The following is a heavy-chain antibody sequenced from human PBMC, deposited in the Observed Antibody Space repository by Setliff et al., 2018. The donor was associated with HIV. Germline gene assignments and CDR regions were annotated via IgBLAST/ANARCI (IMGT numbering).Heavy chain of an antibody. D-gene: IGHD6-6*01. CDR3: ARGGGTSSPIDYHYYIDV. Sequence: PSETLSLTCTVSGDSISSSIYYWGWVRQPPGKGLEWIGGIYYTGSPFYNPSLKSRVTISVDTSNNQFSLKLSSVTAADTAVYYRARGGGTSSPIDYHYYIDVWGKGTTVTVSS. CDR1: GDSISSSIYY. J-gene: IGHJ6*03. V-gene: IGHV4-39*01. CDR2: IYYTGSP.